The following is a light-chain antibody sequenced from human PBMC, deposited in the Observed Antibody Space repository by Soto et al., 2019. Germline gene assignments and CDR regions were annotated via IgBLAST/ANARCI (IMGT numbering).Light chain of an antibody. CDR1: SSDVGGYNY. Sequence: QSALTQPASVSGSPGQSITISCTGTSSDVGGYNYVSWYQQHPGKAPKLMIYEVSNRPSGVSNRFSGSKSGNTASLTISGLQAEDEADYYCRSYTSRRVFGGGTKLTVL. CDR3: RSYTSRRV. V-gene: IGLV2-14*01. CDR2: EVS. J-gene: IGLJ3*02.